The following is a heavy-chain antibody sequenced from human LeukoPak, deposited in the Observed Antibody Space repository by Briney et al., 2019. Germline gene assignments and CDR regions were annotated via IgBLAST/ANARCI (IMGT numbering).Heavy chain of an antibody. Sequence: SETLSLTCAVSGGSISSSNWWSWVRQPPGKGLEWIGEIYHSGSTNYNPSLKSRVTISVDKSKNQFSLKLSSVTAADTAVYYCARYCSGGSCYSLYAFDIWGQGTVVTVSS. CDR2: IYHSGST. J-gene: IGHJ3*02. V-gene: IGHV4-4*02. D-gene: IGHD2-15*01. CDR3: ARYCSGGSCYSLYAFDI. CDR1: GGSISSSNW.